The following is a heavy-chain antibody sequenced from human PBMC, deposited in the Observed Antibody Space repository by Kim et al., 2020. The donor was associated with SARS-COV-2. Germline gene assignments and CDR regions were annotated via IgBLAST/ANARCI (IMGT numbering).Heavy chain of an antibody. CDR1: GYTFRIYP. V-gene: IGHV7-4-1*02. J-gene: IGHJ5*02. CDR2: INTNTGNP. Sequence: ASVKVSCKASGYTFRIYPMNWVRQAPGRGLEWMGWINTNTGNPTYAQDFTGRFAFSLDSSVNTTFLQISSLKAEDTAVYFCARGVVAAGEEWFDPWGQGTLVTVSS. D-gene: IGHD2-2*01. CDR3: ARGVVAAGEEWFDP.